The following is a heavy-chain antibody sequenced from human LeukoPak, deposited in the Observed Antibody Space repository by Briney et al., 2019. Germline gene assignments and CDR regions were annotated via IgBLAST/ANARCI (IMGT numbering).Heavy chain of an antibody. J-gene: IGHJ4*02. CDR1: GFPLSSYW. V-gene: IGHV3-30-3*01. D-gene: IGHD6-19*01. CDR3: AREGRALVADTGGYFDY. CDR2: ISYDGSNK. Sequence: GSLILSCAASGFPLSSYWMSWVRPAPGKGLEWVAVISYDGSNKYYADSVKGRFTISRDNSKNTLYLQMNSLRAEDTAVYYCAREGRALVADTGGYFDYWGQGTLVTVSS.